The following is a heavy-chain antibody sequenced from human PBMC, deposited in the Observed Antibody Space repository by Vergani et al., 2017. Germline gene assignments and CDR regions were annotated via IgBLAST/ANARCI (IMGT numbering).Heavy chain of an antibody. D-gene: IGHD2-2*01. J-gene: IGHJ6*02. V-gene: IGHV3-23*01. Sequence: EVQLLESGGGLVQPGGSLRLSCAASGFTFSSYAMSWVRQAPGKGLEWVSAISGSGGSTYYADSVKGRFTISRDNAKNSLYLQMNSLRAEDTAVYYCAREPLSYCSSTSCYSPYGMDVWGQGTTVTVSS. CDR1: GFTFSSYA. CDR3: AREPLSYCSSTSCYSPYGMDV. CDR2: ISGSGGST.